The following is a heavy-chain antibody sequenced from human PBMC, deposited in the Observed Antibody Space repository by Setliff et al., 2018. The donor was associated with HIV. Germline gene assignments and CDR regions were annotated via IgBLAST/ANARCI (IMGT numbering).Heavy chain of an antibody. CDR3: ARVDCSSTSCYRDYYYYMDV. J-gene: IGHJ6*03. Sequence: SETLSLTCTVSGGSIRSNDWWSWVRQPPGKGLELIGEIHHSGSTYYNPSLKSRVTISVDTSKNQFSLKLSSVTAADTAVYYCARVDCSSTSCYRDYYYYMDVWGKGTTVTVTS. CDR2: IHHSGST. D-gene: IGHD2-2*01. CDR1: GGSIRSNDW. V-gene: IGHV4-4*02.